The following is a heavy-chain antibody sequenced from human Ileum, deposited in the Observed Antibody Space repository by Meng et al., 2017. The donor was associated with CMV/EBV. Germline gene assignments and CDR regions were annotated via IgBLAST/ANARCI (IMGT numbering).Heavy chain of an antibody. Sequence: GGSLRLSCAASGFTFSSYGMHWARQAPGKGLEWVSMIYNGGDSKYYGDSVKGRFTISRDNSRYALYLQMDNLRAEDTAIYYCARVLSWYYFDYWGQGALVTVSS. D-gene: IGHD6-13*01. J-gene: IGHJ4*02. CDR2: IYNGGDSK. CDR1: GFTFSSYG. CDR3: ARVLSWYYFDY. V-gene: IGHV3-NL1*01.